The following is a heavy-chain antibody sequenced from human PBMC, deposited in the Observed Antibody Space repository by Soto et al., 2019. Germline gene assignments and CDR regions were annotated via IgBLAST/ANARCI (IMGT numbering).Heavy chain of an antibody. J-gene: IGHJ5*02. CDR3: ARGSSGWYSNWFDP. CDR1: GGSFSGYY. Sequence: QVQLQQWGAGLLKPSETLSLTCAVYGGSFSGYYWSWIRQPPGKGLEWIGEINHSGSTNYNPSLMSRVTISVDTSKNQFSLKLSAVTAADTAVYYCARGSSGWYSNWFDPWGQGTLVTVSS. D-gene: IGHD6-19*01. V-gene: IGHV4-34*01. CDR2: INHSGST.